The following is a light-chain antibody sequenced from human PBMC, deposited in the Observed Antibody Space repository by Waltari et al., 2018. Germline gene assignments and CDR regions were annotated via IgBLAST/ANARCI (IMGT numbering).Light chain of an antibody. CDR3: VQSTHFPRT. CDR2: NIS. Sequence: DLVFTQTPLSSLVTLRQPASIPCRSSQALVHSNGNTYLNWVQQRPGQPPRLLIYNISKRFSGVPDRFSGSGAGTDFTLRISRVEAEDVAVYYCVQSTHFPRTVGQGTKVEIK. V-gene: IGKV2-24*01. CDR1: QALVHSNGNTY. J-gene: IGKJ1*01.